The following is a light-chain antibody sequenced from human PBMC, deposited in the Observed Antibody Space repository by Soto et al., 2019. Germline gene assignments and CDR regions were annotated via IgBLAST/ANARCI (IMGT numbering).Light chain of an antibody. J-gene: IGKJ5*01. Sequence: VVMTQTPLSLSVTPGQPASISCKSSQSLLHSDGKTYLYWYLQKPGQSPQLLIYEVSKGFSGVPDRFSGSGSGTDFTLKISRVEAEDVGVYYCMQTIQLPISFGQGTRLEIK. CDR3: MQTIQLPIS. CDR1: QSLLHSDGKTY. CDR2: EVS. V-gene: IGKV2D-29*02.